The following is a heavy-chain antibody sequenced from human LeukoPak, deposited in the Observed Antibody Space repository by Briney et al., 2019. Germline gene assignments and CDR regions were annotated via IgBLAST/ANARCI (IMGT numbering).Heavy chain of an antibody. V-gene: IGHV3-30*18. CDR3: AKDAIWFLGLAED. D-gene: IGHD3-3*01. J-gene: IGHJ4*02. CDR1: GFTFSNYA. Sequence: GGSLRLSCAASGFTFSNYAMHWVRQAPGKGLEWVSVISYDGSNTYSAGSVKGRFTISRDNSKNTLYLQMNSLKTEDTAVYHCAKDAIWFLGLAEDWGQGTLVTVS. CDR2: ISYDGSNT.